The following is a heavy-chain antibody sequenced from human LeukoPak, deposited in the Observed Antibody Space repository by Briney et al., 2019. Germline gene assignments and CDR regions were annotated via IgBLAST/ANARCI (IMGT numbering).Heavy chain of an antibody. CDR3: ARSWIHDFWSGLIKPRTYFDY. CDR1: GYTFTSYD. CDR2: MNPNSGNT. Sequence: ASVKVSCKASGYTFTSYDINWVRQATGQGLEWMGWMNPNSGNTGYAQKFQGRVTMTRNTSKSTAYMQLSSLRSEDTAVYYCARSWIHDFWSGLIKPRTYFDYWGQGTLVTVSS. J-gene: IGHJ4*02. D-gene: IGHD3-3*01. V-gene: IGHV1-8*01.